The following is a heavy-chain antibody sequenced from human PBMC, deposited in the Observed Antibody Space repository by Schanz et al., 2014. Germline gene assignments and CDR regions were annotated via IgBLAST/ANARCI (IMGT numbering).Heavy chain of an antibody. V-gene: IGHV3-23*04. CDR1: GFTFSDAW. J-gene: IGHJ4*02. Sequence: EVQLVESGGGLVKPGGFLRLSCAASGFTFSDAWMSWVRQAPGKGLEWVSGFDAHDGRAYYADSAKGRFTISRDNSKSTLYLQMNSLRVEDTAVYYCAASSGWHPSTDYWGQGTLVTVSS. CDR2: FDAHDGRA. CDR3: AASSGWHPSTDY. D-gene: IGHD6-19*01.